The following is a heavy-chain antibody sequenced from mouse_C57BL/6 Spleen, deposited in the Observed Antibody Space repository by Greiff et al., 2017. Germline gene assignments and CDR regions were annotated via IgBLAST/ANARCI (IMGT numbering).Heavy chain of an antibody. D-gene: IGHD1-1*01. V-gene: IGHV1-5*01. CDR2: IYPGNSDT. Sequence: EVQLQQSGTVLARPGASVKMSCKTSGYTFTSYWMHWVKHRPGQGLEWIGAIYPGNSDTSYNQRFKGKAKLAAVTSASTAYMELSSLTNEDSAVYYCTRAARAYGSSYWYFDDWGTGTPVTVSS. CDR1: GYTFTSYW. CDR3: TRAARAYGSSYWYFDD. J-gene: IGHJ1*03.